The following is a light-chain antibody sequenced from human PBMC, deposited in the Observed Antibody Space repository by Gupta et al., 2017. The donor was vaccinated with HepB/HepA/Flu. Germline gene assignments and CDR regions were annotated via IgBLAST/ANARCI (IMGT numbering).Light chain of an antibody. CDR3: QTGGTCSHEV. J-gene: IGLJ3*02. CDR2: LNSDGSH. Sequence: LVLTPSPSASASLGASVKLNCTLSSGHRSYAIAWHQQQPEKGPRYWMMLNSDGSHSKVDGIPDRFSGSSSVAERSLTISSPQVEDGADYYVQTGGTCSHEVFGGGTKPTVL. V-gene: IGLV4-69*01. CDR1: SGHRSYA.